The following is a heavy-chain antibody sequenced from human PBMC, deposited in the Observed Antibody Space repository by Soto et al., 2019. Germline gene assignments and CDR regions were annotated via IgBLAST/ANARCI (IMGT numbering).Heavy chain of an antibody. CDR2: IYHSGTT. V-gene: IGHV4-30-2*01. D-gene: IGHD3-9*01. CDR1: GGSISSGGYS. Sequence: SETLSLTCAVSGGSISSGGYSWSWIRQPPGKGLEWIGYIYHSGTTDYAAPVNGRFTISRDDSKNTLYLQMNSLKTEDTAVYYCTTDLTDILPWDVWGQGTTVTVSS. CDR3: TTDLTDILPWDV. J-gene: IGHJ6*02.